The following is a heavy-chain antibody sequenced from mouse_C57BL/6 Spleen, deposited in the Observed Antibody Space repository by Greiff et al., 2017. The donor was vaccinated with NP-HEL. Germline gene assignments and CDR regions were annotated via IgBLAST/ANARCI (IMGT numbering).Heavy chain of an antibody. V-gene: IGHV1-26*01. D-gene: IGHD1-1*01. CDR2: INPNNGGT. CDR1: GYTFTDYY. CDR3: ARTAFYGSLPWFAY. Sequence: VQLQQSGPELVKPGASVKISCKASGYTFTDYYMNWVKQSHGKSLEWIGDINPNNGGTSYNQKFKGKATLTVDKSSSTAYMELRSLTSEDSAVYYCARTAFYGSLPWFAYWGQGTLVTVSA. J-gene: IGHJ3*01.